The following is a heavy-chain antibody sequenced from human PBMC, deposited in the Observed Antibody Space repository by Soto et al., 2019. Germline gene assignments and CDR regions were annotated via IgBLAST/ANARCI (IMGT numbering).Heavy chain of an antibody. CDR2: LNPYSVAT. CDR3: ATAKRGTVSLLSA. J-gene: IGHJ5*01. D-gene: IGHD4-4*01. CDR1: GYPFNDNH. V-gene: IGHV1-2*02. Sequence: QVQLVQSGAELRKPGASVKVSCKASGYPFNDNHIHWVRQAPGQGLEWMGWLNPYSVATTYGANYKGRINLTRDTSLPTSYMELIGLRSDDTAVYYCATAKRGTVSLLSAWGQGTLVTVSS.